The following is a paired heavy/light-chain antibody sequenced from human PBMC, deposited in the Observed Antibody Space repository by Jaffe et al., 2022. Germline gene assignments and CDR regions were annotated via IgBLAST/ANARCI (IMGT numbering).Light chain of an antibody. CDR3: QQYGSSIT. V-gene: IGKV3-20*01. CDR1: QSVSSSY. Sequence: EIVLTQSPGTLSLSPGERATLSCRASQSVSSSYLAWYQQKPGQAPRLLIYGASSRATGIPDRFSGSGSGTDFTLTISRLEPEDFAVYYCQQYGSSITFGQGTRLEIK. CDR2: GAS. J-gene: IGKJ5*01.
Heavy chain of an antibody. J-gene: IGHJ4*02. CDR1: GGSISSSSYY. D-gene: IGHD3-3*01. Sequence: QLQLQESGPGLVKPSETLSLTCTVSGGSISSSSYYWGWIRQPPGKGLEWIGSIYYSGSTYYNPSLKSRVTISVDTSKNQFSLKLSSVTAADTAVYYCARHTPIHYDFWSGWGASEPQYYFDYWGQGTLVTVSS. CDR2: IYYSGST. V-gene: IGHV4-39*01. CDR3: ARHTPIHYDFWSGWGASEPQYYFDY.